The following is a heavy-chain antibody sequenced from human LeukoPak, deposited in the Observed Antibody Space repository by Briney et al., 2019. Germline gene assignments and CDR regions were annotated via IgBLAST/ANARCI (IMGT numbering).Heavy chain of an antibody. CDR2: LIGSSGST. Sequence: GGSLRLSCAASGFTSTNHAVNWVRQAPGKGLEWVSDLIGSSGSTDYADSVKGRFTISRDNSKNTVFLQMNSLRAEDTAIYYCAKGAYDYIEIGYFDSWGQGTLVTVSS. J-gene: IGHJ4*02. CDR3: AKGAYDYIEIGYFDS. CDR1: GFTSTNHA. V-gene: IGHV3-23*01. D-gene: IGHD5-12*01.